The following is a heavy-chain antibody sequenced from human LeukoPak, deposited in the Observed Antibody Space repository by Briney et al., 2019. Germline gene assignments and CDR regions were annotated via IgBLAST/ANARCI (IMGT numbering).Heavy chain of an antibody. Sequence: PSETLSVTCTVSGGSISSYYWTWIRQPPGKGLEWIGYIYYSGSTNYNPSLKSRVTISVDTSKNQFSLKLSSVTAADTAVYYCARRSYGSASPLRMDVWGQGTTVTVSS. V-gene: IGHV4-59*08. D-gene: IGHD3-10*01. CDR3: ARRSYGSASPLRMDV. CDR1: GGSISSYY. J-gene: IGHJ6*02. CDR2: IYYSGST.